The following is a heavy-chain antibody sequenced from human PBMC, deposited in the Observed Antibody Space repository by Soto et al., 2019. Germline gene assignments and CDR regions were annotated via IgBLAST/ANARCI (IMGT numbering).Heavy chain of an antibody. V-gene: IGHV4-4*07. CDR1: GASISGYY. CDR3: VRDGTKTLRDWFDP. D-gene: IGHD1-1*01. J-gene: IGHJ5*02. CDR2: IYATGTT. Sequence: SETLPLTSPVSGASISGYYGSWIRQSAGKGLEWIGRIYATGTTDYNPSLKSRVMMSVDTSKKQFSLKLRSVTAADTAVYYCVRDGTKTLRDWFDPWGQGIAVTVSA.